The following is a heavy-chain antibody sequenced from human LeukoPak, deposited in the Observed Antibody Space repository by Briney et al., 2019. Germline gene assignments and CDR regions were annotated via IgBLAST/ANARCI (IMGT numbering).Heavy chain of an antibody. Sequence: GGSLRLSCAASGFTFSGYWMHWVRQVPGKGLVWVSRINSDGSSTSYADSVEGRFTISRDNAKNTLYLQMNSLRVEDTAVYYCATPGTVVAGASDYWGQGTLVTVSS. D-gene: IGHD2-2*01. V-gene: IGHV3-74*01. CDR2: INSDGSST. CDR1: GFTFSGYW. J-gene: IGHJ4*02. CDR3: ATPGTVVAGASDY.